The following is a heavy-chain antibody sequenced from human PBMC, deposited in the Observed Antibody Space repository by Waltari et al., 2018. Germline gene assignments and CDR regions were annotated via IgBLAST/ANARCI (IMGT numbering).Heavy chain of an antibody. J-gene: IGHJ5*02. CDR1: GGSISAYH. CDR3: ARDSGKYLDP. CDR2: IFYSGST. D-gene: IGHD6-25*01. Sequence: QVQLQESGPGLVKTSETLSLTCIVSGGSISAYHWSWIRQTPGKGLEWSGQIFYSGSTNYNPSLKSRVTITIDMPKNQFSLKLSSVAAADTAVYYCARDSGKYLDPWGQGTLVTVSS. V-gene: IGHV4-59*01.